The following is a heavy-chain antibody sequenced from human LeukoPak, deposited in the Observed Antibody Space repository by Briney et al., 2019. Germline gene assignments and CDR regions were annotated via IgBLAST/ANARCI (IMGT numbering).Heavy chain of an antibody. V-gene: IGHV3-30-3*01. CDR3: ARVSGEFYYFDY. CDR2: ISYDGSNK. D-gene: IGHD1-1*01. CDR1: GFTFSSYA. Sequence: GGSLRLSCAASGFTFSSYAMHWVRQTPVKGLEWVAVISYDGSNKYYADSVKGRFTISRDNAKNSLYLQMNSLRAEDTAVYYCARVSGEFYYFDYWGQGTLVTVSS. J-gene: IGHJ4*02.